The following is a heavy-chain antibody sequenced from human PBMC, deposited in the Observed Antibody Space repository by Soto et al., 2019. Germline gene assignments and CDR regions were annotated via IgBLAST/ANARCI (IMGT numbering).Heavy chain of an antibody. CDR3: AKDWGPDYGDLYFDY. Sequence: GGSLRLSCAASGFTFSSYSMNWVRQAPGKGLEWVSSISSSGSSTYYADSVKGRFTISRDNSKNTLYLQMSSLRAEDTAVYYCAKDWGPDYGDLYFDYWGQGTLVTVPQ. J-gene: IGHJ4*02. CDR2: ISSSGSST. V-gene: IGHV3-23*01. CDR1: GFTFSSYS. D-gene: IGHD4-17*01.